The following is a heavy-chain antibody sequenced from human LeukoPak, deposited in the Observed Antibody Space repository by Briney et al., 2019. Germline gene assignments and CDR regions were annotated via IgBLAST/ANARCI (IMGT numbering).Heavy chain of an antibody. V-gene: IGHV1-46*01. Sequence: ASVKVSCKASGYTFTSSYIHWVRRAPGQGLEWMGIINANTGNAAYAQRFKGRISMTRDTSTSTVYMELSSLTSEDTAVYHCGRDQGRAAASIWGSYFDYWGQGTLVTVSS. CDR1: GYTFTSSY. D-gene: IGHD3-16*01. CDR3: GRDQGRAAASIWGSYFDY. CDR2: INANTGNA. J-gene: IGHJ4*02.